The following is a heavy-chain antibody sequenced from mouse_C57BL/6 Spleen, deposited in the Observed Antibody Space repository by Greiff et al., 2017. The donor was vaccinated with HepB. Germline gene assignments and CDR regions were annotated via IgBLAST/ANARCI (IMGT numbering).Heavy chain of an antibody. J-gene: IGHJ4*01. Sequence: EVQRVESGGGLVQPGASLRLSCAASGFTFTDYYMSWVRQPPGKAPEWLALIRNKANGYTTEYPASVKGRFTISRDNSQKLLYLQMNTLRADDSATYYCVKAGRDYYAMDYWGQGTSVTVSS. CDR2: IRNKANGYTT. V-gene: IGHV7-4*01. CDR3: VKAGRDYYAMDY. CDR1: GFTFTDYY.